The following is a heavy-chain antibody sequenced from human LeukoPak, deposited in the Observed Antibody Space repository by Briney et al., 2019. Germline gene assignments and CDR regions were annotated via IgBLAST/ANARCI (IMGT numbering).Heavy chain of an antibody. CDR2: INSDGSST. D-gene: IGHD4/OR15-4a*01. V-gene: IGHV3-74*01. CDR1: GFSFSNYW. J-gene: IGHJ4*02. CDR3: ARRAGAYSHPYDY. Sequence: GGSLRLSCAASGFSFSNYWMHWVRQAPGKGLVWVSRINSDGSSTTYADSVKGRFTISRDNAKNTLYLQMNSLRAEDTAVYYCARRAGAYSHPYDYWGQGTLVTVSS.